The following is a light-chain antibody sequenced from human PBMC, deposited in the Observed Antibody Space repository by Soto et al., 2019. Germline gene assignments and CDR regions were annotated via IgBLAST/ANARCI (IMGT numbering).Light chain of an antibody. J-gene: IGLJ2*01. CDR1: SSDIGGHNY. CDR3: SSYAGSNNYVI. CDR2: EVT. V-gene: IGLV2-8*01. Sequence: QSVLTQPPSVSGSPGQSVTISCTGTSSDIGGHNYVSWYQQRPGKAPQLMIHEVTKRPSGVPDRFSGSKSGSTASLTVSGLQADDEADYYCSSYAGSNNYVIFGGGTKLTVL.